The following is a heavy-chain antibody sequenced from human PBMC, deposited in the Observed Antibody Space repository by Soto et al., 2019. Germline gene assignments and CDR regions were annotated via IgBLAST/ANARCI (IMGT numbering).Heavy chain of an antibody. V-gene: IGHV4-59*02. CDR1: GVSVSYYY. Sequence: SETLSLTCTVSGVSVSYYYWNWIRQPPGKGLEWIGHIHSTGGTNYNPSLKSRVTISVDTSKNQFSLKLTSVTAADTAVYYCARAVSAPNWFDPWGQGTLVTSPQ. CDR3: ARAVSAPNWFDP. D-gene: IGHD2-2*01. J-gene: IGHJ5*02. CDR2: IHSTGGT.